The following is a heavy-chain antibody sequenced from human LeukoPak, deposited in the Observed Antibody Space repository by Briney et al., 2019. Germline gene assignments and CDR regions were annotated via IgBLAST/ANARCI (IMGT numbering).Heavy chain of an antibody. CDR3: TRGTWPYPLPDLDFDY. J-gene: IGHJ4*02. Sequence: GGSLRLSCTASGFTFGDYAMSWFRQAPGKGLEWVGFIRSKAYGGTTEYAASVKGRFTISRDDSKSIAYLQMNSLKTEDTAVYYCTRGTWPYPLPDLDFDYWGQGTLVTVSS. CDR2: IRSKAYGGTT. CDR1: GFTFGDYA. V-gene: IGHV3-49*03. D-gene: IGHD2-2*03.